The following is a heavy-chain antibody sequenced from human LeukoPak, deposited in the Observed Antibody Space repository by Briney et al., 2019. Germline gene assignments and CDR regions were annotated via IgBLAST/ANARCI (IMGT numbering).Heavy chain of an antibody. CDR3: AGARADARYCSGGSCYGGSDY. D-gene: IGHD2-15*01. CDR1: GFTFSSYA. CDR2: ISYDGSNK. Sequence: GGSPRLSCAASGFTFSSYAMHWVRQAPGKGLEWVAVISYDGSNKYYADSVKGRFTISSDNSKNTLYLQMNSLRAKDTDVYYFAGARADARYCSGGSCYGGSDYWGQGTLVTVSS. V-gene: IGHV3-30*04. J-gene: IGHJ4*02.